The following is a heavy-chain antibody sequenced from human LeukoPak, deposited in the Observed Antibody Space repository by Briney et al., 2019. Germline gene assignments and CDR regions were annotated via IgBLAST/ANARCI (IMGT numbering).Heavy chain of an antibody. J-gene: IGHJ4*02. CDR1: GFTLSSYG. V-gene: IGHV3-23*01. D-gene: IGHD2-21*02. CDR2: ISGSGGST. CDR3: AKDAFTYCGGDCSDFDY. Sequence: GGSLRLSCAASGFTLSSYGMSWVRQAPGKGLEWVSAISGSGGSTYYADSVKGRFTISRDNSKNTLYLQMNSLRAEDTAVYYCAKDAFTYCGGDCSDFDYWGQGTLVTVSS.